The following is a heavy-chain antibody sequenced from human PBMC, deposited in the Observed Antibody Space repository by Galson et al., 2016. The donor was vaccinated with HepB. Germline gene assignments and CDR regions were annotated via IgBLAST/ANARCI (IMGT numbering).Heavy chain of an antibody. J-gene: IGHJ5*02. V-gene: IGHV3-23*01. D-gene: IGHD6-19*01. Sequence: SLRLSCAASGLNFSSSAMSWVRQAPGKGLEWVSTIGGSGDNTFYADSVKGRFTISRENSKNTLYVQMNRLRAEDTAIYYCARMVAGWFDPWGQGTLVTVSS. CDR2: IGGSGDNT. CDR3: ARMVAGWFDP. CDR1: GLNFSSSA.